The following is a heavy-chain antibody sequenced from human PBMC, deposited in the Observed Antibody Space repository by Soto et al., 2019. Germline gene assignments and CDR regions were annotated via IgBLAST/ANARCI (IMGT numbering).Heavy chain of an antibody. D-gene: IGHD2-2*01. CDR3: ARVVPGAEAWFGP. CDR2: ISLYSDGT. Sequence: VKVSCKPSGYPFSNSGITWVRQAPGQPLEWLGWISLYSDGTNYAQKFQGRVSMTTDTSTTTAYMELRSLRSDDTAVYYCARVVPGAEAWFGPWGQGTLVTVSS. CDR1: GYPFSNSG. V-gene: IGHV1-18*01. J-gene: IGHJ5*02.